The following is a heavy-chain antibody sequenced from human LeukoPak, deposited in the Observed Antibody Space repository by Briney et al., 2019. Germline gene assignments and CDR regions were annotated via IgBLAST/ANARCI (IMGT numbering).Heavy chain of an antibody. J-gene: IGHJ4*02. Sequence: GGSLRLTCAASGFSFNSYAMHWVRQAPGKGLEWVAAISNDGGDKRYADSVKGRFTISKDISNKTLYLQMSSLRPEDSALYYCARDQLLWFGTLTYNFDNWGQGTLVTVSS. CDR2: ISNDGGDK. D-gene: IGHD3-10*01. CDR3: ARDQLLWFGTLTYNFDN. V-gene: IGHV3-30*03. CDR1: GFSFNSYA.